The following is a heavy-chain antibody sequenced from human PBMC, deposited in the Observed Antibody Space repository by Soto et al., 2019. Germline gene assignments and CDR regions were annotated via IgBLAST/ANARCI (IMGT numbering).Heavy chain of an antibody. D-gene: IGHD6-13*01. CDR1: GFTFSSYS. Sequence: EVQRVESGGGLAQPGGSLRLSCAASGFTFSSYSVNWVRQAPGKGLEWVSNIWSASNINYADSVKGRFTVSRDNAKNSMSLHMNGPRDEDTAVYYCVRDYSFGFDYWGQGILVTVSS. J-gene: IGHJ4*02. V-gene: IGHV3-48*02. CDR3: VRDYSFGFDY. CDR2: IWSASNI.